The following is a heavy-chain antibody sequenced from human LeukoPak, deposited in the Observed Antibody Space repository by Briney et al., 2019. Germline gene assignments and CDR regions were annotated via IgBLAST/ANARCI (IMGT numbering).Heavy chain of an antibody. Sequence: GSSVKVSCKASGGTFSSYAISWVRQAPGQGLEWMGGIIPIFGTSNYAQKFQGRVTITTDESTSTAYMELSSLRSEDTAVYYCGRDYYDSSGYRAFDIWGQGTMVTVSS. CDR2: IIPIFGTS. D-gene: IGHD3-22*01. CDR3: GRDYYDSSGYRAFDI. CDR1: GGTFSSYA. J-gene: IGHJ3*02. V-gene: IGHV1-69*05.